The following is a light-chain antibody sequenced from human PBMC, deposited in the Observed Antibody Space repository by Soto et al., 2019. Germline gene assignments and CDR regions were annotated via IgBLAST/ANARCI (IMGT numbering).Light chain of an antibody. CDR3: QQYGSSAWT. CDR2: GAS. Sequence: EIVLTQSPGTLSLSPGERATLSCRASQSVSSSYLAWYQQKPGQAPRLLIYGASSRATGIPDRFSGSGSGTDYTLTISSLEPEDFAGYYCQQYGSSAWTFGQGTKVEIK. CDR1: QSVSSSY. V-gene: IGKV3-20*01. J-gene: IGKJ1*01.